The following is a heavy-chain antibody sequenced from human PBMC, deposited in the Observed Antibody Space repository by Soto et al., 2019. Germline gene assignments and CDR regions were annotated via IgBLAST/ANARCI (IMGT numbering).Heavy chain of an antibody. CDR3: ARTYSSSWSPFDY. D-gene: IGHD6-13*01. CDR1: GGSFSGYY. J-gene: IGHJ4*02. CDR2: INQSGGT. Sequence: QVQLQQWGAGLLKPSETLSLTCAVYGGSFSGYYWSWIRQPPGKGLESIGEINQSGGTNYNPSLKSRVTISVDTSKNQFSLKLSSVTAADTAVYYCARTYSSSWSPFDYWGQGTLVTVSS. V-gene: IGHV4-34*01.